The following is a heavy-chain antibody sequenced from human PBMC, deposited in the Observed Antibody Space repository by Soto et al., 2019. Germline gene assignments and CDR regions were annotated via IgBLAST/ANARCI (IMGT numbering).Heavy chain of an antibody. D-gene: IGHD4-17*01. CDR2: ISASNGNI. CDR3: AIANYGDNDY. CDR1: GYMFPSST. V-gene: IGHV1-18*01. Sequence: QVQLVQSGAEVKKPGASVKVSCKAPGYMFPSSTTSWVRQAPGQGLEWMGWISASNGNIKDAQKFQGRLTLTTDTSTSTGYMELRSLTSDDTAMYYCAIANYGDNDYWGQGTLVTVSS. J-gene: IGHJ4*02.